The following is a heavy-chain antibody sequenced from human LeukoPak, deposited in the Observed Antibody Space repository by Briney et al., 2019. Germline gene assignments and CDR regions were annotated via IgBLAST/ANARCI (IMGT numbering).Heavy chain of an antibody. V-gene: IGHV4-59*01. Sequence: PSETLSLTCTVSGGSISSAYWSWLRQPPGKGLEWIGYIFHTGNTKYNPSLKSRVTISVDTPKKQFSLRLTSVTAVDTAVYYCARERRQLERWINYWGQGTLVTVSS. CDR1: GGSISSAY. D-gene: IGHD1-1*01. J-gene: IGHJ4*02. CDR2: IFHTGNT. CDR3: ARERRQLERWINY.